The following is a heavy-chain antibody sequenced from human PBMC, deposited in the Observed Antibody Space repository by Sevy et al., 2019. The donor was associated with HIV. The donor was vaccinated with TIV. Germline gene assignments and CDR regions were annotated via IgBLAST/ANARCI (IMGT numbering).Heavy chain of an antibody. CDR2: IPWDGGRT. D-gene: IGHD3-9*01. J-gene: IGHJ4*02. CDR1: GFKFDDYA. CDR3: AKDLRRGDILTGYLNY. V-gene: IGHV3-9*01. Sequence: GGSLRLSCTASGFKFDDYAMHWVRRPPGKGLEWVSGIPWDGGRTGYADSVKGRFIISRDNTKSSLYLQMNSLRAEDTALYYCAKDLRRGDILTGYLNYWGQGILVTVSS.